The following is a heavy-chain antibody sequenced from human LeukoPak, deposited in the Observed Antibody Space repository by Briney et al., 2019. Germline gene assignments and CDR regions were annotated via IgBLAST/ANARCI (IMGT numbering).Heavy chain of an antibody. V-gene: IGHV3-7*01. Sequence: GGSLRLSCTASGFTFSNYHMKWVRQAPGKGLEWVANIKQDGSEKYYVDSVKGRFTISRDKAKNSLYLQMNSLRAEDTAVYYCARDDYVWGSYRLFPGYYYYGMDVWGQGTLVTVSS. CDR1: GFTFSNYH. CDR2: IKQDGSEK. J-gene: IGHJ6*02. D-gene: IGHD3-16*02. CDR3: ARDDYVWGSYRLFPGYYYYGMDV.